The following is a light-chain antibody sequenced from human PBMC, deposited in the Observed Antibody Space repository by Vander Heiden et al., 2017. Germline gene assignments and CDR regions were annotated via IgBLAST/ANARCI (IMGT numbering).Light chain of an antibody. Sequence: QSALTQPRSVSGSRGQSVTMSCTGTSSDVGGYNYVSWYQQHSGKAPKRWRYDVNKRPSGVPDRFSGSKSGNTDSLTISGLQAEDEADDDCCSYAGNTPGGCGGGTKV. CDR2: DVN. J-gene: IGLJ3*02. CDR3: CSYAGNTPGG. CDR1: SSDVGGYNY. V-gene: IGLV2-11*01.